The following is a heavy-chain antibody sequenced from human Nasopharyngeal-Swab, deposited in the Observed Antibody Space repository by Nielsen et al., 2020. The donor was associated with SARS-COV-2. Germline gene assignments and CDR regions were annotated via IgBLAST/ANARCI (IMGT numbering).Heavy chain of an antibody. CDR3: ARDPGTYYDILTGYYIFGYFDL. CDR2: ISSSSSTI. Sequence: GESLKISCAASGFTFSYYYMSWIRQAPGKGLEWVSYISSSSSTIYYADSVKGRFTISRDNAKNSLYLQMNSLRDEDTAVYYCARDPGTYYDILTGYYIFGYFDLWGRGTLVTVSS. V-gene: IGHV3-11*04. CDR1: GFTFSYYY. D-gene: IGHD3-9*01. J-gene: IGHJ2*01.